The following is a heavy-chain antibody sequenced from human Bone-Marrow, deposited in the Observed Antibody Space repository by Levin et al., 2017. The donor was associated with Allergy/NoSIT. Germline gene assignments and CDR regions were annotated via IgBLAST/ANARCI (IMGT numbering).Heavy chain of an antibody. V-gene: IGHV4-34*01. J-gene: IGHJ6*02. Sequence: PSETLSLTCGLFGGSFSHYYWTWVRQSPGKGLEWIGEITQSGTTNFHPSLQGRVMLSLDTSKNHLSLNLTSVTAADTAVYYCARSRLNTWSFDFYGMDVWGQGTPVTVSS. CDR2: ITQSGTT. CDR1: GGSFSHYY. D-gene: IGHD1-26*01. CDR3: ARSRLNTWSFDFYGMDV.